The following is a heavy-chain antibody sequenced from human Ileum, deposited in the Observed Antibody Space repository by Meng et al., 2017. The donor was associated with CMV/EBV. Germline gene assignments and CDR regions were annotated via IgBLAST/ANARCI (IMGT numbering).Heavy chain of an antibody. V-gene: IGHV1-18*01. J-gene: IGHJ4*02. CDR1: SYTFSRYG. CDR3: ARELRDCTSTSCSRGPFDY. CDR2: ISPYNGNR. D-gene: IGHD2-2*01. Sequence: ASVKVSCKASSYTFSRYGISWVRQAPGQGLEWMGWISPYNGNREFAQRFQGRLTMTTDTSTSTALMDLRSLTSDDTAVYFCARELRDCTSTSCSRGPFDYWGQGTRVTVSS.